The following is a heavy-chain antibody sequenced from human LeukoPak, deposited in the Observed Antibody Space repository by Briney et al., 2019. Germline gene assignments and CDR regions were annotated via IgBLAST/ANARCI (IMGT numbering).Heavy chain of an antibody. J-gene: IGHJ6*03. D-gene: IGHD2-15*01. Sequence: PSETLSLTCTVSGGSISSNIYYWGWLRQPPGKGLDWIGSISHGGTTYYKPSLKSRVTISVDPSKNQFSLKLSSVTAADTAVYYCAREGCSGTKCLYYFYYMDVWGKGTTVTVSS. V-gene: IGHV4-39*07. CDR1: GGSISSNIYY. CDR2: ISHGGTT. CDR3: AREGCSGTKCLYYFYYMDV.